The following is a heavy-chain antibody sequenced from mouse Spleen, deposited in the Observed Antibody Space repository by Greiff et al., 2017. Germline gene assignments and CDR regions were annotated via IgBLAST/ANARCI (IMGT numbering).Heavy chain of an antibody. CDR3: AREGEGRYFDV. D-gene: IGHD3-3*01. V-gene: IGHV5-4*01. CDR2: ISDGGSYT. Sequence: EVKVVESGGGLVKPGGSLKLSCAASGFTFSSYAMSWVRQTPEKRLEWVATISDGGSYTYYPDNVKGRFTISRDNAKNNLYLQMSHLKSEDTAMYYCAREGEGRYFDVWGTGTTVTVSS. J-gene: IGHJ1*03. CDR1: GFTFSSYA.